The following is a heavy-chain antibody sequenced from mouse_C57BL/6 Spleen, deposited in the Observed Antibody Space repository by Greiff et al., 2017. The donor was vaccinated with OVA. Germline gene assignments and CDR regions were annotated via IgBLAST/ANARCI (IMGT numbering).Heavy chain of an antibody. CDR1: GYTFTSYW. J-gene: IGHJ2*01. D-gene: IGHD1-1*02. CDR2: IHPNSGST. CDR3: AGWKAHFDY. Sequence: QVQLQQPGAELVKPGASVKLSCKASGYTFTSYWMHWVKQRPGQGLEWIGRIHPNSGSTNYNEKFKSKATLTVDKSSSTAYMQLSSLTSEDSAVYYCAGWKAHFDYWGQGTTLTVSS. V-gene: IGHV1-64*01.